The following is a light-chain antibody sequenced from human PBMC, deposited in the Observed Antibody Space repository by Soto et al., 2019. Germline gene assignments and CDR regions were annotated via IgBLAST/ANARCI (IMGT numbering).Light chain of an antibody. V-gene: IGKV1-5*01. CDR2: DDS. CDR1: QSISDY. J-gene: IGKJ1*01. CDR3: HQYNSYWT. Sequence: DIQRGQSRSTLWTGVGDRVIITCRASQSISDYLAWYQQKPGKSPTPLIYDDSNLESGVPSTFSRSGSGTAFTLTISSLQPDDFATYYCHQYNSYWTFGQGTKVDI.